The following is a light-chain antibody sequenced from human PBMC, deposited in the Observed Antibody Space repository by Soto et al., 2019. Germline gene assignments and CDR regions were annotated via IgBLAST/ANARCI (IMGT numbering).Light chain of an antibody. CDR1: QSIGAS. J-gene: IGKJ4*01. CDR3: QQYNNSPLT. CDR2: KAS. V-gene: IGKV1-5*03. Sequence: DIQMTQSPSTLYASVGDRVTITCRASQSIGASLAWFQQKPGKAPNLLIYKASSLESGVPSRCSGIASGTEFTITISALQSYDFATYFCQQYNNSPLTFGGGTKVEIK.